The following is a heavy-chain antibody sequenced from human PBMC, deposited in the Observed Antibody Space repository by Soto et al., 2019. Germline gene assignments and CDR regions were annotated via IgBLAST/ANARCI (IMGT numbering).Heavy chain of an antibody. CDR1: GGSINDFY. CDR2: IYYSGST. V-gene: IGHV4-59*01. D-gene: IGHD6-6*01. CDR3: ARVGGVAARAFDY. Sequence: SETLSLTCTVSGGSINDFYWSWIRQPPGKGLEWIGYIYYSGSTDYNPSLKGRVTISVDTSKNQFSLKLRSVTAADTAVYYCARVGGVAARAFDYWGQGTLVTVSS. J-gene: IGHJ4*02.